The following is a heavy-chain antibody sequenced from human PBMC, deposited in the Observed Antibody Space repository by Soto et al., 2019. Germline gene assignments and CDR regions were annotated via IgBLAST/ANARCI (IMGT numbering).Heavy chain of an antibody. J-gene: IGHJ6*02. CDR3: VKCGYDIPPPYGMDF. Sequence: GGSLRLSCSASGFIFSSYAIHWVRQAPGKGLEYVSVISNDGDSTYYADSVKGRFTISRDNSRNTLFLQMNSLRADDTAVYYCVKCGYDIPPPYGMDFPGPAPTVTVSS. CDR2: ISNDGDST. CDR1: GFIFSSYA. V-gene: IGHV3-64D*06. D-gene: IGHD5-12*01.